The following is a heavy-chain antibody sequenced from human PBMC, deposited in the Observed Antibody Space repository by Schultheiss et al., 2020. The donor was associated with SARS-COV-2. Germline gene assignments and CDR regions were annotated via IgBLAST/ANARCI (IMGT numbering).Heavy chain of an antibody. V-gene: IGHV4-61*01. J-gene: IGHJ4*02. Sequence: SETLSLTCAVSGYSISSGYYWGWFRQPPGKGLEWIGYIYYSGSTNYNPSLKSRVTISVDTSKNQFSLKLSSVTAADTAVYYCARGSHYYDSSGYYFDYWGQGTLVTVSS. D-gene: IGHD3-22*01. CDR1: GYSISSGYY. CDR3: ARGSHYYDSSGYYFDY. CDR2: IYYSGST.